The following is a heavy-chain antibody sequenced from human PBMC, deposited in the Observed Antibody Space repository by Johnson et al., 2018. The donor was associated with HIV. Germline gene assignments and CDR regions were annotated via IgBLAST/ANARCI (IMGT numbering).Heavy chain of an antibody. CDR3: ARGSRYKYDNEDAHLLHAVEI. CDR1: GFTFSSYA. J-gene: IGHJ3*02. D-gene: IGHD1-14*01. V-gene: IGHV3-30*04. CDR2: ISYDGSDK. Sequence: QVQLVESGGGVVQPGRSLRLSCAGSGFTFSSYAFHWVRQAPAKGLEWVAAISYDGSDKDHADSVKGRFTITRDSSKNTLYLQMNSLRAEDTAVYYCARGSRYKYDNEDAHLLHAVEIWGQGTVVTVSS.